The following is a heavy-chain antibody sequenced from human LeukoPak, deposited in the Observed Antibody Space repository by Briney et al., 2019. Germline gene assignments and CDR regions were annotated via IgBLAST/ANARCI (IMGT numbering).Heavy chain of an antibody. Sequence: PGGSLRLSCAASGFSFSGYGMHWGRQVPGKGLEWVAFIRYDGITKFYIDSVKGRFAISRDNSKNTLSLQMNSLRTEDTAVYYCAALHTGTFVDYWGQGTLVTVSS. D-gene: IGHD4-17*01. J-gene: IGHJ4*02. CDR2: IRYDGITK. CDR3: AALHTGTFVDY. CDR1: GFSFSGYG. V-gene: IGHV3-30*02.